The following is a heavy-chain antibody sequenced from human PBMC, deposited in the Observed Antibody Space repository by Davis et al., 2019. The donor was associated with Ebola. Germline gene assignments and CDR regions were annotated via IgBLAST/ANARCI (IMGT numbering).Heavy chain of an antibody. D-gene: IGHD6-19*01. Sequence: GGSLRLSCTASGFTFDAYAIHWVRQAPGKGLEWVSGISWNSDNIAYADSVKGRFTISRDNGKNSLYLQMSSLRAEDTAFYHCARDQGSGWFAFDYWSQGTLVTVSS. CDR2: ISWNSDNI. CDR3: ARDQGSGWFAFDY. CDR1: GFTFDAYA. J-gene: IGHJ4*02. V-gene: IGHV3-9*01.